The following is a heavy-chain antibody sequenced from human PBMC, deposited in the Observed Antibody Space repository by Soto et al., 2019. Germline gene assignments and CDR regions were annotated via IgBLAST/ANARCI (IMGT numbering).Heavy chain of an antibody. Sequence: ASVKVSCKVSGYTLTELSMHWVRQAPGKGLEWMGGFDPEDGETIYAQKFQGRVTMTEDTSTDTAYMELSSLRSEDTAVYYCATVYRFGETESQYSFDYGGQGTLVTVSS. CDR3: ATVYRFGETESQYSFDY. D-gene: IGHD3-16*02. CDR1: GYTLTELS. CDR2: FDPEDGET. J-gene: IGHJ4*02. V-gene: IGHV1-24*01.